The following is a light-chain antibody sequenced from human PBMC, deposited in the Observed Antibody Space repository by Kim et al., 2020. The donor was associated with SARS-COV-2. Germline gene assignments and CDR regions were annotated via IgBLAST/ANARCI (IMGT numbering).Light chain of an antibody. V-gene: IGKV1-5*03. CDR3: QHYIRFPYT. CDR1: QNIDTY. Sequence: ASVGDRVTSTCRASQNIDTYLAWYQQKPGKAPSLLIYQASSLQIGVPSRFSGGGSGAEFTLTISSLQPDDFATYYCQHYIRFPYTFGQGTKLEI. CDR2: QAS. J-gene: IGKJ2*01.